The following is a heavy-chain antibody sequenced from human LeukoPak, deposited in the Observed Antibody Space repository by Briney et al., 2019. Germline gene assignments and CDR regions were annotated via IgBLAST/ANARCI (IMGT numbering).Heavy chain of an antibody. V-gene: IGHV4-34*01. CDR1: GGSFSGYY. Sequence: PSETLSLTCAVYGGSFSGYYWTWIRQPPGKGLEWIGEINHGGGTNYNPSLKSRVTISVDTSKNQFSLKLSSVTAADTAVYYCASAAVTNYWYFDLWGRGTLVTVSS. J-gene: IGHJ2*01. D-gene: IGHD6-19*01. CDR3: ASAAVTNYWYFDL. CDR2: INHGGGT.